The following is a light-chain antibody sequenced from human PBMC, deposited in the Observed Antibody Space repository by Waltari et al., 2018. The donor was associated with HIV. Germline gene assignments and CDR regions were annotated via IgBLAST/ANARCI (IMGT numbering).Light chain of an antibody. CDR3: QQYGSSPQT. CDR2: GAS. J-gene: IGKJ2*01. Sequence: EIVLTQSPGTLSLSPGERATLSCRASQSVSSSSLAWYQQKPGQAPRLLIYGASSRATGIPDRLSVSGSGTDFTLTISRLEPEDFVVYYCQQYGSSPQTFGQGTKLEIK. CDR1: QSVSSSS. V-gene: IGKV3-20*01.